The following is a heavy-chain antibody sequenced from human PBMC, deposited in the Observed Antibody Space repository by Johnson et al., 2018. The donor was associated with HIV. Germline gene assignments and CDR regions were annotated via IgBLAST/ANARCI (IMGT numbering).Heavy chain of an antibody. CDR3: ARVRSGGYCDALDS. V-gene: IGHV3-9*01. CDR1: GFTFDDYA. Sequence: ELRLVEYGGGLVQPGRSLRLSCAASGFTFDDYAMHWVRQAPGKGLEWVSGISWNSGSIGYADSVKGRFTISRDNAKNSLYLQMNSLRAEDTALYYCARVRSGGYCDALDSLGQGTMVTGSS. CDR2: ISWNSGSI. J-gene: IGHJ3*02. D-gene: IGHD1-26*01.